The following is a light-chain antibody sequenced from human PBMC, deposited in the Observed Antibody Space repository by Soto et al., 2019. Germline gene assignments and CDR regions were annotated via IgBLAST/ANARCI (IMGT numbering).Light chain of an antibody. CDR3: SSYTSSSTLV. CDR1: SSDVGGYNY. CDR2: DVS. J-gene: IGLJ2*01. Sequence: SALTQPASVSGSPGQSITISCTGTSSDVGGYNYVSWYQQHPGKAPKLMIYDVSNRPSGVSNRFSGSKSGNTASLTISGLQAEDEADYYCSSYTSSSTLVFGGGTKVTGL. V-gene: IGLV2-14*01.